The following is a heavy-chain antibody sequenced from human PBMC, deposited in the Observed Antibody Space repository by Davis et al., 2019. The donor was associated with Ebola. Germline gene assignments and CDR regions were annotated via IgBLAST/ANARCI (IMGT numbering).Heavy chain of an antibody. D-gene: IGHD3-10*01. CDR2: INHSGST. V-gene: IGHV4-34*01. CDR1: GGSFSGYY. J-gene: IGHJ5*02. Sequence: SETLSLTSAVYGGSFSGYYWSWIRQPPGKGLEWIGEINHSGSTNYNPSLKSRVTISVDTSKNQFSLKLSSVTAADTAVYYCARGRTRITMVRGHRLYWFDPWGQGTLVTVSS. CDR3: ARGRTRITMVRGHRLYWFDP.